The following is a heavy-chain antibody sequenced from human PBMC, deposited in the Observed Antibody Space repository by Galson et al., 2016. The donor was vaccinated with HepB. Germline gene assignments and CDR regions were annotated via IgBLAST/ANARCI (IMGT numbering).Heavy chain of an antibody. D-gene: IGHD6-13*01. CDR3: AHRRGSTWPYAAFDI. CDR2: IDWDDDK. CDR1: GFSLSTSGMC. V-gene: IGHV2-70*12. Sequence: PALVKPTQTLTLTCTFSGFSLSTSGMCVSWIRQPPGKALEWLALIDWDDDKYYSTSLKTRLTITKDTSKNQVVLTMTNMDPVDTATYYCAHRRGSTWPYAAFDIWGQGTVVTVSS. J-gene: IGHJ3*02.